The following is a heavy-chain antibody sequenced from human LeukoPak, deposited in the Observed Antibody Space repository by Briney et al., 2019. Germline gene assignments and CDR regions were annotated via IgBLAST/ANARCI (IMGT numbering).Heavy chain of an antibody. D-gene: IGHD6-13*01. CDR2: PYYSGST. CDR1: GGSISSSSYY. V-gene: IGHV4-39*01. J-gene: IGHJ3*02. Sequence: PSETLSLTCTVSGGSISSSSYYWGWIRQPPGKGLEWIGSPYYSGSTYYNPSLKSRVTISVDTSKNQFSLKLSSVTAADTAVYYCARPPIAAAGTVLGAFDIWGQGTMVTVSS. CDR3: ARPPIAAAGTVLGAFDI.